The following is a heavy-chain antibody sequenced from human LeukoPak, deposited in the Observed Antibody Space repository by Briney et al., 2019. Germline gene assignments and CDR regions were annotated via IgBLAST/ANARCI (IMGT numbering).Heavy chain of an antibody. CDR1: GYSFTSYW. D-gene: IGHD2-2*01. V-gene: IGHV5-51*01. CDR3: ARLGAVVPYCYYYYMDV. CDR2: IYPGDSDT. Sequence: GESLKISCKGSGYSFTSYWIGWVRQMPGKGLEWMGIIYPGDSDTRYSPSFQGQVTISADKSISTAYLQWSSLKASDTAMYYCARLGAVVPYCYYYYMDVWGKGTTVTVSS. J-gene: IGHJ6*03.